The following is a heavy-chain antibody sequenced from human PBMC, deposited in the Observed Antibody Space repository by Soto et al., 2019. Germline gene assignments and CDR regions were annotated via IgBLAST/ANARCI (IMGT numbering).Heavy chain of an antibody. CDR3: ARDSYGSGGGSDY. D-gene: IGHD2-15*01. Sequence: EVQLVESGGGLVKPGGSLRLSCAASGFTFSSYSMNWVRQAPGKGLEWVSSISSSSSYIYYADSVKGRFTISRDNAKNSLYLQMNSLRAEDTAVYYCARDSYGSGGGSDYWGQGTLVTVSS. CDR1: GFTFSSYS. V-gene: IGHV3-21*01. CDR2: ISSSSSYI. J-gene: IGHJ4*02.